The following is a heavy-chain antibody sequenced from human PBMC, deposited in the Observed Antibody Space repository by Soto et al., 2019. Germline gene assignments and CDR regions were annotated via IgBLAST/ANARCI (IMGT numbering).Heavy chain of an antibody. J-gene: IGHJ4*02. CDR3: ATGVRQYDFDY. D-gene: IGHD2-2*01. V-gene: IGHV1-46*01. Sequence: ASVKVSCKASGYTVTSYYMHWVRQAPGQGLEWMGVINPSGGSTSYTQKFQGRVTMTRDTSTSTVYMELSSLRSEDTAVYYCATGVRQYDFDYWRQGTLVTVCS. CDR2: INPSGGST. CDR1: GYTVTSYY.